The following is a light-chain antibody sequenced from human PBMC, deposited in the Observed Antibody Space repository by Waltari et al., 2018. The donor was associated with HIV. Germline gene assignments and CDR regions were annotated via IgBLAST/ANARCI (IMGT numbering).Light chain of an antibody. CDR3: CSYAGSYTLRV. CDR2: DVS. V-gene: IGLV2-11*01. J-gene: IGLJ2*01. Sequence: QSALTPPRSVSGSPGQSVTISCPGTSSDVGAYNYVSWYQQHPGKAPKLMIYDVSKRPSGVPDRFSGSKSGNTASLTISGLQAEDEADYYCCSYAGSYTLRVFGGGTKLTVL. CDR1: SSDVGAYNY.